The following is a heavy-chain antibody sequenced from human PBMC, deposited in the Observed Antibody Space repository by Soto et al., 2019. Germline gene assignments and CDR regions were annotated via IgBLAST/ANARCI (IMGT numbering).Heavy chain of an antibody. V-gene: IGHV1-18*04. D-gene: IGHD4-4*01. CDR2: IRGYNGDT. CDR3: ARGRHRNPDY. J-gene: IGHJ4*02. CDR1: GYTFINFG. Sequence: QVQLVQSGGEVKKPGASVRVSCKTSGYTFINFGITWVRQAPGQGLEWVGKIRGYNGDTNYAPKLQGRVTMTTDTSTSTAYLELRTLTSDDTAVYYCARGRHRNPDYWGQGTLVTVSS.